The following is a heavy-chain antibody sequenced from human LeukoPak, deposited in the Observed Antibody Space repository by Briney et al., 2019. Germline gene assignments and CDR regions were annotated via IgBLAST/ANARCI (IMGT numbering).Heavy chain of an antibody. V-gene: IGHV1-46*01. CDR3: AIPARAAAGTKGYWFDP. J-gene: IGHJ5*02. CDR2: INPSGGST. CDR1: GYTFTSYY. D-gene: IGHD6-13*01. Sequence: GASVKVSCKASGYTFTSYYMHWVRQAPGQGLEWMGMINPSGGSTSYAQKFQGRVTMTRDTSTSTVYMELSSLGSEDTAVYYCAIPARAAAGTKGYWFDPWGQGTLVTVSS.